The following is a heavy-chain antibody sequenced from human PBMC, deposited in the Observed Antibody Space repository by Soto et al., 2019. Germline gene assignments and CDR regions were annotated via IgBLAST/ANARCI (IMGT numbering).Heavy chain of an antibody. J-gene: IGHJ1*01. Sequence: EVNLLESGGGVVQPGESLRISCVGSGFTFKNYAMTWVRQAPGKGLEWVSGTTGSGANKHYADSVRGRFTISRDNSKKTLYLEMKSLRVADTAVYYCAKDGDFGEDGPAEYFEHWGQGTLVTVSS. D-gene: IGHD4-17*01. CDR1: GFTFKNYA. CDR3: AKDGDFGEDGPAEYFEH. V-gene: IGHV3-23*01. CDR2: TTGSGANK.